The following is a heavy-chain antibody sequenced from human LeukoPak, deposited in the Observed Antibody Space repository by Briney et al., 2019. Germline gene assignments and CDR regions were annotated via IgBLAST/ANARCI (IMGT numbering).Heavy chain of an antibody. D-gene: IGHD3-22*01. V-gene: IGHV4-39*07. CDR1: GDSISTSNSY. Sequence: PSETLSLTCTVSGDSISTSNSYWGWIRQPPGEGLEWIGSIYYTGGTYYNTSLKSRVTISVDTSKNQFSLKLSSVTAADTAVYYCAGGYYYDSSGYYTTFDYWGQGTLVTVSS. CDR3: AGGYYYDSSGYYTTFDY. J-gene: IGHJ4*02. CDR2: IYYTGGT.